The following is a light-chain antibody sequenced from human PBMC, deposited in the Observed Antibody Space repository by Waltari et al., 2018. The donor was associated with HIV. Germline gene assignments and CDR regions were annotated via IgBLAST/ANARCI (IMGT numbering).Light chain of an antibody. CDR2: LSSDGSH. CDR1: CAHSFYS. J-gene: IGLJ2*01. CDR3: QTWGAGIVV. Sequence: QLVLTQSPPASASLSAPHNLTCTLRCAHSFYSIAWHPQQPEQGPRYLMKLSSDGSHRKGDGIPDRFSGSASGAERYLTISNVQSEDEGTYYCQTWGAGIVVFGGGTRLSVL. V-gene: IGLV4-69*01.